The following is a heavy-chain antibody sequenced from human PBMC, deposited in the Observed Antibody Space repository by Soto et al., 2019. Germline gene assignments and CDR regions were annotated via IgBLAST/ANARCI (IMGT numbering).Heavy chain of an antibody. D-gene: IGHD2-2*01. CDR2: IMPISGTA. V-gene: IGHV1-69*01. Sequence: QVQLVQSGAEVKKPGSSVKVSCKASGGTFSSYAISWVRQAPGQGLEWLGGIMPISGTANYAQTFQGRVTITADESTSTAYMELSRLRSEDTAVYYCARSQGSSTSLEIYYYYYYGMDVWGQGTTVTVSS. CDR1: GGTFSSYA. CDR3: ARSQGSSTSLEIYYYYYYGMDV. J-gene: IGHJ6*02.